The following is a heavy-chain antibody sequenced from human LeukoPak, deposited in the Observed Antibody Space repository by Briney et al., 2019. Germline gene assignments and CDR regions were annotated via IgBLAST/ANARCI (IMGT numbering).Heavy chain of an antibody. CDR2: IIPIFGTA. J-gene: IGHJ4*02. CDR3: AKDRQGYSSSWAQGY. D-gene: IGHD6-13*01. V-gene: IGHV1-69*06. CDR1: GGTFSSYA. Sequence: ASVKVSCKASGGTFSSYAISWVRQAPGQGLEWMGGIIPIFGTANYAQKFQGRVTITADKSTSTAYMELSSLRSEDTAVYYCAKDRQGYSSSWAQGYWGQGTLVTVSS.